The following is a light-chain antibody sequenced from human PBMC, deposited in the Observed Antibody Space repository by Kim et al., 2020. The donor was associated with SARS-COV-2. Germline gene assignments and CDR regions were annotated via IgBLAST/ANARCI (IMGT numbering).Light chain of an antibody. CDR2: QDS. CDR3: QVWDSSSDHVV. V-gene: IGLV3-1*01. CDR1: KLGDKY. Sequence: PGQTASITCSGDKLGDKYACWYQQKPGQSPVLVIYQDSKRPSGIPERFSGSNSGNTATLTISGTQAMDEADYYCQVWDSSSDHVVFGGGTQLTVL. J-gene: IGLJ2*01.